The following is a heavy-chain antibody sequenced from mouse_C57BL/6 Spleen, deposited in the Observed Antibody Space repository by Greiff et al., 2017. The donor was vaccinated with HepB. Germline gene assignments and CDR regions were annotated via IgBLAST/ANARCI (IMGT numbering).Heavy chain of an antibody. CDR1: GYTFTSYW. Sequence: QVQLQQPGAELVMPGASVKLSCKASGYTFTSYWMHWVKQRPGQGLEWIGEIDPSDSYTNYNQKFKGKSTLTVDKSSSTAYMQLSSLTSEDSAVYYCARGVITYYFDYWGQGTTLTVSS. D-gene: IGHD2-4*01. CDR2: IDPSDSYT. V-gene: IGHV1-69*01. CDR3: ARGVITYYFDY. J-gene: IGHJ2*01.